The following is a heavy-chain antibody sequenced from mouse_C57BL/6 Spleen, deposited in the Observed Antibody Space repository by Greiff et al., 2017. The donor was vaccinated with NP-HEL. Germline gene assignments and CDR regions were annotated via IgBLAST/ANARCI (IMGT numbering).Heavy chain of an antibody. CDR3: ARGSITTVVVFDY. Sequence: VQLQQSGPELVKPGASVKIPCKASGYTFTDYNMDWVKQSHGKSLEWIGDINPNNGGTIYNQKFKGKATLTVDKSSSTAYMELRSLTSEDTAVYYCARGSITTVVVFDYWGQGTTLTVSS. V-gene: IGHV1-18*01. CDR1: GYTFTDYN. D-gene: IGHD1-1*01. CDR2: INPNNGGT. J-gene: IGHJ2*01.